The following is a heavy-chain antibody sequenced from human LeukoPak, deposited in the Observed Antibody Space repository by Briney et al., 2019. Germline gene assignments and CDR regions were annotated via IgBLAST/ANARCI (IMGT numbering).Heavy chain of an antibody. CDR2: IWYDGSNK. CDR1: GFTFNSYG. Sequence: GGSLRLSCAASGFTFNSYGIHWVRQAPGKGLEWVAFIWYDGSNKYYADSVKGRFTISRDNSKNTLYLQMNSLRAEDTAVYYCARARTTRGFDYWGQGTLVTVSA. V-gene: IGHV3-33*01. CDR3: ARARTTRGFDY. D-gene: IGHD4-17*01. J-gene: IGHJ4*02.